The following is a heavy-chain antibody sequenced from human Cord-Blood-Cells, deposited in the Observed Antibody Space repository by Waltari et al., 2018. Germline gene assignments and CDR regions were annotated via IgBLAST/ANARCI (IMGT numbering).Heavy chain of an antibody. D-gene: IGHD4-17*01. Sequence: EVQLVESGGGLVQPGGSLKLSCAASGFTFSGSAMHWVRQASGKGLEWVGRIRSKANSYATAYAASVKGGFTISRDDSKNTAYLQMNSLKTEDTAVYYCTRLYGDYDYWGQGTLVTVSS. CDR1: GFTFSGSA. V-gene: IGHV3-73*02. CDR2: IRSKANSYAT. J-gene: IGHJ4*02. CDR3: TRLYGDYDY.